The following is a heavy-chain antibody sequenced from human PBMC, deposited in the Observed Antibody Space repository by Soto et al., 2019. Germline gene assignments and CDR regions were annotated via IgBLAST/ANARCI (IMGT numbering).Heavy chain of an antibody. D-gene: IGHD5-18*01. J-gene: IGHJ4*02. CDR2: FIAMLGTP. V-gene: IGHV1-69*13. CDR1: GGTFGSQG. Sequence: RXSLKVSCKASGGTFGSQGIAWVRQAPGQGLEWMGGFIAMLGTPTYAKKVQGRATISADESLTSSYLELRSLRSEDTGVYFCARGAMANFDYWGQGTVVTASS. CDR3: ARGAMANFDY.